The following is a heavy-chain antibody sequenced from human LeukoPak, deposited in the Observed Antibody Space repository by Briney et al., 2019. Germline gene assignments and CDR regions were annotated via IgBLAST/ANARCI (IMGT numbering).Heavy chain of an antibody. CDR1: GGSISSSGYY. J-gene: IGHJ5*02. V-gene: IGHV4-39*01. CDR3: ARHEYSGSYYGLSWFDP. D-gene: IGHD1-26*01. CDR2: IYYSGST. Sequence: SETLSLTCTVPGGSISSSGYYWGWIRQPPGKGLEWIASIYYSGSTYYNPSLKSRVTISVDTSKNQLSLKLSSLTAADTAVYYCARHEYSGSYYGLSWFDPWGQGTLVTVSS.